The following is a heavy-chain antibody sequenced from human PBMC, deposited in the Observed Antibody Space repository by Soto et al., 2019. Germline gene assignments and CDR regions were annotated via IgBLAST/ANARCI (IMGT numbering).Heavy chain of an antibody. D-gene: IGHD6-13*01. CDR2: IIPYYNTL. Sequence: QAQVVQSGAEVRKPGSSVKLSCKASEGTFNSYAIAWVRQAPRQGLEWMGGIIPYYNTLNYAQKFQDRVTITADDSTNTVYMELSSLRSDDTAVYFCASGASRWYPYGFDSWAQGTLVTVSS. J-gene: IGHJ4*02. CDR1: EGTFNSYA. CDR3: ASGASRWYPYGFDS. V-gene: IGHV1-69*01.